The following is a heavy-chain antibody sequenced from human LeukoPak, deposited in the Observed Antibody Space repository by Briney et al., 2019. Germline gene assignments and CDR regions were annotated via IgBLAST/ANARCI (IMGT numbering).Heavy chain of an antibody. CDR1: GGSFSSSNW. CDR2: IYHSGST. V-gene: IGHV4-4*02. CDR3: ASSKGLGSYYNYYYYGMDV. J-gene: IGHJ6*02. Sequence: PSGTLSLTCAVSGGSFSSSNWWSWVRQPPGKGLEWIGEIYHSGSTNYNPSLKSRVTISVDKSKNQFSLKLSSVTAADTAVYYCASSKGLGSYYNYYYYGMDVWGQGTTVTVSS. D-gene: IGHD3-10*01.